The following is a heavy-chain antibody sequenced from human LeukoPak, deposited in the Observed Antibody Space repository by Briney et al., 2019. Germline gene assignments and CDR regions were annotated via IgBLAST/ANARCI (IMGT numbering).Heavy chain of an antibody. Sequence: SETLSLTCTVSGGSLSSSSYYWGWIRQPPGKGLDWLGSIYYSGSTYYNPSLKSRVTISVDTAKNQFLRTRSSVTAADTAVYYCARRRSSSWYYYFDYWGQGTLVTVSS. V-gene: IGHV4-39*01. CDR2: IYYSGST. J-gene: IGHJ4*02. CDR1: GGSLSSSSYY. CDR3: ARRRSSSWYYYFDY. D-gene: IGHD6-13*01.